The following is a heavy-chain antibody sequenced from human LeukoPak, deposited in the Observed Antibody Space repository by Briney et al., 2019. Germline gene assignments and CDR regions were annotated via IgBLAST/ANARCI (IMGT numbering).Heavy chain of an antibody. CDR2: TTPIFGTA. V-gene: IGHV1-69*13. J-gene: IGHJ4*02. D-gene: IGHD2-8*01. Sequence: SVKVSCKASGGAFSRYSINWVRQAPGQGPEWMGRTTPIFGTANYAQKFQGRVTITADESTSTAYMELSSLRSEDTAVYYCARGHGGGTIDYWGQGTLVTVSS. CDR1: GGAFSRYS. CDR3: ARGHGGGTIDY.